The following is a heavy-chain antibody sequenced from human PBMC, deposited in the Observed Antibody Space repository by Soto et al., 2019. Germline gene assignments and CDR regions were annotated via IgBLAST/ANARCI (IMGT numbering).Heavy chain of an antibody. V-gene: IGHV3-30*18. D-gene: IGHD6-13*01. CDR3: AKDLYEAAGTSLAQYPGPGYFYYGMDV. Sequence: PGGSLRLSCAASGFTFSSYGMHWVRQAPGKGLEWVAVISYDGSNKYYADSVKGRFTISRDNSKNTLYLQMNSLRAEDTAVYYCAKDLYEAAGTSLAQYPGPGYFYYGMDVWGQGTTVTVSS. J-gene: IGHJ6*02. CDR1: GFTFSSYG. CDR2: ISYDGSNK.